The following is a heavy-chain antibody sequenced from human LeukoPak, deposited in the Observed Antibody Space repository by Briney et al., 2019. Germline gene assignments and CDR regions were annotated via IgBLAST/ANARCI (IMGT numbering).Heavy chain of an antibody. CDR3: AKSDSHTAVVTAFDY. J-gene: IGHJ4*02. V-gene: IGHV3-23*01. CDR1: GFTFSSCA. D-gene: IGHD5-18*01. Sequence: PGGSLRLSCAASGFTFSSCAMSWVRQAPGKGLEWVSTISGRGGDTYYADSVKGRFTISRDNSKNTLYLQMNSLRAEDTAVYYCAKSDSHTAVVTAFDYWGQGTLVTVSS. CDR2: ISGRGGDT.